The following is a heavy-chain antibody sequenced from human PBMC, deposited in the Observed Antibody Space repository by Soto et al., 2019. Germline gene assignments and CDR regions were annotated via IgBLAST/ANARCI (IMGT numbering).Heavy chain of an antibody. Sequence: GGSLRLSCAASGFTFSSYTMSWGRQAPGKGPEWVSSIRGSGVSTYYADSVKGRFTISRDNSKNTLYLQMNTLRAEDTAVYYCAPGGYCSSSSCSRRYYYGMDVWGQGTTVTVSS. CDR3: APGGYCSSSSCSRRYYYGMDV. CDR1: GFTFSSYT. D-gene: IGHD2-2*01. V-gene: IGHV3-23*01. J-gene: IGHJ6*02. CDR2: IRGSGVST.